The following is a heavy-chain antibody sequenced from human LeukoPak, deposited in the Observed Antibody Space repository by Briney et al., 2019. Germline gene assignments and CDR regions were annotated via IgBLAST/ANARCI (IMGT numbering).Heavy chain of an antibody. CDR2: IGTAGDT. V-gene: IGHV3-13*01. Sequence: GGSLRPSCAASGFTFSSYDMHWVRQATGKGLEWVSAIGTAGDTYYPGSVKGRFTISRENAKNSLYLQMNSLRAGDTAVYYCARGGVYYGSGSYNSYYYYMDVWGKGTTVTISS. D-gene: IGHD3-10*01. CDR3: ARGGVYYGSGSYNSYYYYMDV. J-gene: IGHJ6*03. CDR1: GFTFSSYD.